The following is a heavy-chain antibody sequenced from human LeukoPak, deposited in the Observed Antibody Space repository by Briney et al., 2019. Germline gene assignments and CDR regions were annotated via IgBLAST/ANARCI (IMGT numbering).Heavy chain of an antibody. CDR2: IYSGGST. Sequence: PGGSLRLSCAASGFTVSSTYMSWVRQAPGKGLEWVSVIYSGGSTYYTDSVKGRFTISRDNSKNTLFLQMNSLRAEDTAVYYCARVRGVGSTIPYYFDYWGQGTLVTVSS. D-gene: IGHD5/OR15-5a*01. CDR1: GFTVSSTY. J-gene: IGHJ4*02. CDR3: ARVRGVGSTIPYYFDY. V-gene: IGHV3-53*01.